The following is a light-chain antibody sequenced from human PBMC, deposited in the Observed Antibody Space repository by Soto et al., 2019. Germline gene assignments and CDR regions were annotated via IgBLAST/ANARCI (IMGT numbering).Light chain of an antibody. V-gene: IGKV3-20*01. J-gene: IGKJ3*01. CDR1: QSVSSSY. CDR2: GAS. Sequence: EIVLTQSPGTLSLCPGERATLSCRASQSVSSSYLAWYQQKPGQAPRLLIYGASSRATGIPDRFSGSGSGTDFALTISGLEPEDFVVYYCQQFGSSPLFTFGPGTKVDVK. CDR3: QQFGSSPLFT.